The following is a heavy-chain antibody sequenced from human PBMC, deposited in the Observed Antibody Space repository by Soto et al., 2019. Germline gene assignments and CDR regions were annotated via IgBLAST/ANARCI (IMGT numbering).Heavy chain of an antibody. CDR2: IRKDGSQR. CDR1: EFAFSSYW. V-gene: IGHV3-7*05. J-gene: IGHJ3*02. D-gene: IGHD6-25*01. CDR3: ARDVSPGSSGLYFEAFDM. Sequence: EVHLVESGGGLVQPGGSLTLSCAASEFAFSSYWMTWVRQAPGKGLEWVANIRKDGSQRSYLDSVRGRFTISRDNSKNSLYLQMNSLRAEDTALYFCARDVSPGSSGLYFEAFDMWGQGTMVTVSS.